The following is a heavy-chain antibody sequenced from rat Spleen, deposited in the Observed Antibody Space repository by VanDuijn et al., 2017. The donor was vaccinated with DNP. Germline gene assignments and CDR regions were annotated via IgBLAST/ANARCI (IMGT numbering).Heavy chain of an antibody. Sequence: EVQLVESGGGLVQPGRSLKLSCVASGFTFSDYNMAWVRQAPKKGLEWVATISYDGTRTYYRASVKGRFTISRDYAKPTLYLQMDSLRSEDTATYYCARHEGLYSGFPDYFDYWGQGVMVTVSS. V-gene: IGHV5-7*01. CDR2: ISYDGTRT. J-gene: IGHJ2*01. CDR1: GFTFSDYN. D-gene: IGHD4-4*01. CDR3: ARHEGLYSGFPDYFDY.